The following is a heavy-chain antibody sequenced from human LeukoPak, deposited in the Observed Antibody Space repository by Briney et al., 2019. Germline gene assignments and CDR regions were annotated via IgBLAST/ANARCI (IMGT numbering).Heavy chain of an antibody. D-gene: IGHD1-26*01. CDR1: GFTVSSNY. CDR2: IYSSGST. V-gene: IGHV3-53*01. J-gene: IGHJ4*02. CDR3: ARDRRGSLDY. Sequence: TGGSLRLSCAASGFTVSSNYMSWVRQAPGKGLEWVSVIYSSGSTYYADAVKGRFTNSRDNSKNTRYLQMNSLRAEDTAVYYCARDRRGSLDYWGQGTLVTVSS.